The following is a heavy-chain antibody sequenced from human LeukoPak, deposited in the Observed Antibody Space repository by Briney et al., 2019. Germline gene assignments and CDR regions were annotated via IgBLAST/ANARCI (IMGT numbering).Heavy chain of an antibody. CDR3: ARDVLGGQKITTFGVVIIPVGWFDP. D-gene: IGHD3-3*01. J-gene: IGHJ5*02. V-gene: IGHV1-2*02. CDR1: GYTFTGYY. Sequence: ASVKVSCKASGYTFTGYYMHWVRQAPGQGLEWMGWINPNSGGTNYAQKFQGRVTMTRDTSISTAYMELSRLRSDDTAVYYCARDVLGGQKITTFGVVIIPVGWFDPWGQGTLVTVSS. CDR2: INPNSGGT.